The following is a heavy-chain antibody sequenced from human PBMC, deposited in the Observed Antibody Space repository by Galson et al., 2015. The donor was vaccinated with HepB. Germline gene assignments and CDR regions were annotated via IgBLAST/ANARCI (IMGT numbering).Heavy chain of an antibody. CDR2: TSHDGSSE. V-gene: IGHV3-30-3*01. D-gene: IGHD3-10*01. CDR1: GFTFSKYA. J-gene: IGHJ4*02. CDR3: ASSGTWLELWSYFDY. Sequence: SLRLTCAASGFTFSKYAMYWVRQAPGKGLEWLAVTSHDGSSEYYVGSVKGRFTISRDNSKSTLYLQMNSLRPEDTALYYCASSGTWLELWSYFDYWGLGTLVTVSS.